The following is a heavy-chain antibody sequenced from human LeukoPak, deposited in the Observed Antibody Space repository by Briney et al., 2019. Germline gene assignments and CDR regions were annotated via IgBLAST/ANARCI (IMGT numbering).Heavy chain of an antibody. CDR2: IKSKTDGGTT. J-gene: IGHJ4*02. D-gene: IGHD1-26*01. CDR1: GFTFSNAW. V-gene: IGHV3-15*01. Sequence: GGSLRLSCAASGFTFSNAWMSWVRQAPGKGLEWVGRIKSKTDGGTTDYAAPVKGRFTISRDDSKNTLYLQMNSLKTEDTAVYYCTTVIRNSGSYFFDYWGQGTLVTVSS. CDR3: TTVIRNSGSYFFDY.